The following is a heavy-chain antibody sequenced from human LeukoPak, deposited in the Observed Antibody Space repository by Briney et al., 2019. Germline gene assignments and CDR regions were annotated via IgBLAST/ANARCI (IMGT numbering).Heavy chain of an antibody. CDR1: GFSFSSYA. V-gene: IGHV3-30*04. D-gene: IGHD2-2*02. CDR2: MSFDVNNK. Sequence: GGSLRLSCAASGFSFSSYAIHWVRQAPGKGLEWVATMSFDVNNKYYADSVRGRFTISRDNSKNTLYLQMNSLRAEDTAVYSCARGYCTSSSCYNDYWGQGTLVTVSS. J-gene: IGHJ4*02. CDR3: ARGYCTSSSCYNDY.